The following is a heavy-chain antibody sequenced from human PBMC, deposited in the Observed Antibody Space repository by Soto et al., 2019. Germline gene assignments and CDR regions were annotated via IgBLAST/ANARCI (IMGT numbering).Heavy chain of an antibody. CDR2: ISSSSSYT. CDR3: ASIPDKYYYDSSGYHDAFDI. J-gene: IGHJ3*02. D-gene: IGHD3-22*01. V-gene: IGHV3-11*06. CDR1: GFTFSDYY. Sequence: NPGGSLRLSCAASGFTFSDYYMSWIRQAPGKGLEWVSYISSSSSYTNYADSVKGRFTISRDNAKNSLYLQMNSLRAEDTAVYYCASIPDKYYYDSSGYHDAFDIWGQGTMVTVSS.